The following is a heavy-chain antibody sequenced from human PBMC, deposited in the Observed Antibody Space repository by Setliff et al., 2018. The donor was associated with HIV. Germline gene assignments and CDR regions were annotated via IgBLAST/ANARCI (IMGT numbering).Heavy chain of an antibody. CDR1: GFSLSNTRMG. V-gene: IGHV2-26*01. CDR2: IFSDDEK. Sequence: LTLTCTVSGFSLSNTRMGVSWIRQPPGKALEWLTHIFSDDEKSYSTSLKSRLTISKETSKSQVVLTMTNLDPVDTATYYCARLMKTYYYDTSGYYAPWGNFDHWGQGTLVTVSS. D-gene: IGHD3-22*01. CDR3: ARLMKTYYYDTSGYYAPWGNFDH. J-gene: IGHJ4*02.